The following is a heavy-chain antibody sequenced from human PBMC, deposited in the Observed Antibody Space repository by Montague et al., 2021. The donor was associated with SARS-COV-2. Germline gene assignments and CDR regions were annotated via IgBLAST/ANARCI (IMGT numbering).Heavy chain of an antibody. Sequence: SLRLSCAASGFTFSSYSMNWVRQAPGKGLEWVSSISSSSSSYIYYADSVKGRFTISRDNAKNSLYLQMNSLRAEDTAVYYCAREITMIVVPDYWGQGTLVTVSS. V-gene: IGHV3-21*01. J-gene: IGHJ4*02. CDR1: GFTFSSYS. CDR3: AREITMIVVPDY. CDR2: ISSSSSSYI. D-gene: IGHD3-22*01.